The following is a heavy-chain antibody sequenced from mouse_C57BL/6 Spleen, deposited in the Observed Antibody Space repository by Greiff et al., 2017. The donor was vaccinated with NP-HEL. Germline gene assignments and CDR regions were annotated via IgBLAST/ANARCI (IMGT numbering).Heavy chain of an antibody. V-gene: IGHV1-53*01. J-gene: IGHJ3*01. Sequence: QVQLQQSGTELVKPGASVKLSCKASGYTFTSYWMHWVKQRPGQGLEWIGNINPSNGGTNYNEKFKSKATLTVDKSSSTAYMQLSSLTSEDSAVYYGARTAQATFAWFAYWGQGTLVTVSA. CDR1: GYTFTSYW. CDR3: ARTAQATFAWFAY. CDR2: INPSNGGT. D-gene: IGHD3-2*02.